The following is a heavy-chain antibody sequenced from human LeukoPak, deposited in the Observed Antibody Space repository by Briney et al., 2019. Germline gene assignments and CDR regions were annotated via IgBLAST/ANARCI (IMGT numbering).Heavy chain of an antibody. CDR3: ANHHDYGDYLNWFDP. J-gene: IGHJ5*02. CDR1: GSTLTELS. V-gene: IGHV1-24*01. Sequence: ASVKVSCKVSGSTLTELSMHWVRQAPGKGLEWMGGFDPEDGETIYAQKFQGRVTMTEDTSTDTAYMELSSLRSEDTAVYYCANHHDYGDYLNWFDPWGQGTLVTVSS. D-gene: IGHD4-17*01. CDR2: FDPEDGET.